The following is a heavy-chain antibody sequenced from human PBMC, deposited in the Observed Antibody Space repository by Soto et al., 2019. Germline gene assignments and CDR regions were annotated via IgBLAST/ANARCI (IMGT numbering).Heavy chain of an antibody. CDR3: AKDRSVDTAMVYYYYYYGMDV. V-gene: IGHV3-23*01. D-gene: IGHD5-18*01. J-gene: IGHJ6*02. CDR2: ISGSGGST. Sequence: LRLSCAASGFTISSYAMSWVRQAPGKGLAWVSAISGSGGSTYYADSVKGRFTISRDNSKNTLYLQMNSLRAEDTAVYYCAKDRSVDTAMVYYYYYYGMDVWGQGTTVTVSS. CDR1: GFTISSYA.